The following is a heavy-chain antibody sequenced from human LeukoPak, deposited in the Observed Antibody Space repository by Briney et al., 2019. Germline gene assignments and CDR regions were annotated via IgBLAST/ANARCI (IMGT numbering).Heavy chain of an antibody. D-gene: IGHD2-2*01. CDR3: ARGFGVPAAQ. CDR1: GGSISSGSYY. V-gene: IGHV4-61*02. Sequence: SQTLSLTCTVSGGSISSGSYYWSWIRRPAGKGLEWIGRIYTSGSTNYNPSLKSRVTISVDTSKNQFSLKLSSVTAADTAVYYCARGFGVPAAQWGQGTLVTVSS. CDR2: IYTSGST. J-gene: IGHJ4*02.